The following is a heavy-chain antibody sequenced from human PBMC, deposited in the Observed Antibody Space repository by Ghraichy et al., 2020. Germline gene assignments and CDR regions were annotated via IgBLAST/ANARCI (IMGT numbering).Heavy chain of an antibody. J-gene: IGHJ3*02. D-gene: IGHD3-22*01. CDR2: INPNSGGT. CDR1: GYTFTGYY. CDR3: ARGPTYYYDSSGSQDAFDI. Sequence: ASVKVSCKASGYTFTGYYMHWVRQAPGQGLEWMGWINPNSGGTNYAQKFQGWVTMTRDTSISTAYMELSRLRSDDTAVYYCARGPTYYYDSSGSQDAFDIWGQGTMVTVSS. V-gene: IGHV1-2*04.